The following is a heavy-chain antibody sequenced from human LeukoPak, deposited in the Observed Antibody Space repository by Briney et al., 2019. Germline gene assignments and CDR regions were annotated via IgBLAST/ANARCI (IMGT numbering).Heavy chain of an antibody. V-gene: IGHV3-20*04. J-gene: IGHJ4*02. Sequence: GGSLRLSCAPSGFNFDDYGMSWVRQVPGKGLEWVSGINWIGGSTGYADSVKGRFTISRDNAKNSLYLQMNSLRAEDTALYYCARVKDIAVAGAIDYWGQGTLVTVSS. CDR1: GFNFDDYG. D-gene: IGHD6-19*01. CDR3: ARVKDIAVAGAIDY. CDR2: INWIGGST.